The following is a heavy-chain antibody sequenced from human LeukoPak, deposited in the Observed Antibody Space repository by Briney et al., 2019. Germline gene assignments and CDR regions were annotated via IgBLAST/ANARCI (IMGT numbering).Heavy chain of an antibody. D-gene: IGHD1-26*01. V-gene: IGHV3-30*18. CDR3: AKDREETRFSGTSLDY. CDR2: ILYDGSIK. J-gene: IGHJ4*02. Sequence: PGRSLRLSCAASGFTFSKYGMQWVRQAPGKGLEWVAVILYDGSIKYYTDSVKGRFTISRDNSKNTLYLQMNSLRAEDTAVYYCAKDREETRFSGTSLDYWGQGTLVAVSS. CDR1: GFTFSKYG.